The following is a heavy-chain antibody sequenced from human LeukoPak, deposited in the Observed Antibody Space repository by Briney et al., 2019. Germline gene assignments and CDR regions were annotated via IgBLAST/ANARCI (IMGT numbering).Heavy chain of an antibody. CDR3: ARELGHCSSTSCSRYFDL. V-gene: IGHV1-18*01. D-gene: IGHD2-2*01. Sequence: ASVKVSCKASGYTFTSYGISWVRQAPGQGLEWMGWISAYNGNTNYAQKLQGRVTMTTDTSTSTAYMELRSLRSDDTAVYYCARELGHCSSTSCSRYFDLWGRGTLVTVSS. J-gene: IGHJ2*01. CDR2: ISAYNGNT. CDR1: GYTFTSYG.